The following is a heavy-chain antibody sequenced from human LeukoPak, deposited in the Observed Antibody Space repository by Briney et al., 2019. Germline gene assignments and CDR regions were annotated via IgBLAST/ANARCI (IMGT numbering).Heavy chain of an antibody. Sequence: SETLSLTCTVSGGSVNSGSCYWSWIRQPPGKGLEWIGCIFYSGSTNYNPSLKSRVTISVDTSKNQFSLRLSSVTAADTAVYYCATMRIDYYYGMDVWGQGTTVTVSS. J-gene: IGHJ6*02. V-gene: IGHV4-61*01. D-gene: IGHD2-15*01. CDR2: IFYSGST. CDR3: ATMRIDYYYGMDV. CDR1: GGSVNSGSCY.